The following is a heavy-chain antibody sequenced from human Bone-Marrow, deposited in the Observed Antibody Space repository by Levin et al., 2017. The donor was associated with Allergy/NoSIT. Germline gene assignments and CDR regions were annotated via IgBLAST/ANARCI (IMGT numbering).Heavy chain of an antibody. CDR3: ARPLGYCSTTCSGWWGRDYYYGMDV. D-gene: IGHD2-2*01. Sequence: ASVKVSCKASGYTFTNYYMHWVRQAPGQGLECMGIINPSGGSTSYAQKFQGRVTMTRDTSTSTVYMELSSLRSEDTAVYYCARPLGYCSTTCSGWWGRDYYYGMDVWGQGTTVTVSS. J-gene: IGHJ6*02. CDR2: INPSGGST. CDR1: GYTFTNYY. V-gene: IGHV1-46*01.